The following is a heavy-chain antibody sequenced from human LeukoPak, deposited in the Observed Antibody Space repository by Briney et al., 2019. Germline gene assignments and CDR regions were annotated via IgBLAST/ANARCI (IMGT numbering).Heavy chain of an antibody. CDR3: AKGEGYCTNGVCYSGPYYYYYYGMDV. Sequence: GGSLRLSCAASGFTFSSYGMHWVRQAPGKGLEWVAVISYDGSNKYYADSVKGRFTISRDNSKNTLYLQMSSLRAEDTAVYYCAKGEGYCTNGVCYSGPYYYYYYGMDVWGQGTTVTVSS. V-gene: IGHV3-30*18. D-gene: IGHD2-8*01. CDR2: ISYDGSNK. CDR1: GFTFSSYG. J-gene: IGHJ6*02.